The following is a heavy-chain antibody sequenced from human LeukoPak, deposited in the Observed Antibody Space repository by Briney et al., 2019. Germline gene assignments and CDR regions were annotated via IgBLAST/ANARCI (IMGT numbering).Heavy chain of an antibody. CDR2: INPNSGGT. CDR1: GYTFTGYY. D-gene: IGHD2-15*01. V-gene: IGHV1-2*02. Sequence: GASVKVSCKASGYTFTGYYIHWVRQDPGQGLQGMGWINPNSGGTNYAQKCQGRVTMTKNTSMSTAYMELSGLRSDDTAVYYCSRDSGYGSGGSCWYFDFWGQGTLVTVSA. CDR3: SRDSGYGSGGSCWYFDF. J-gene: IGHJ4*02.